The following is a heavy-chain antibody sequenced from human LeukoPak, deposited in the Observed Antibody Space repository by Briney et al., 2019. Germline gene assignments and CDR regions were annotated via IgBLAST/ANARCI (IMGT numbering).Heavy chain of an antibody. CDR3: ARDFVRGYSYGYNAFDF. Sequence: ASVKVSCKASGYNFNSYGIGWVRQAPRQGLEWMGWITARNGNTNYAQKVQGRVTMTTDTSTSTAYMELRSLRSDDTAVYFCARDFVRGYSYGYNAFDFWGQVTMATVSS. J-gene: IGHJ3*01. D-gene: IGHD5-18*01. V-gene: IGHV1-18*01. CDR2: ITARNGNT. CDR1: GYNFNSYG.